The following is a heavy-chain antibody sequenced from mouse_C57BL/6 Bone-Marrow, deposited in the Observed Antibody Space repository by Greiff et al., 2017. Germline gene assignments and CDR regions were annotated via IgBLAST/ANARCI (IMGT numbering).Heavy chain of an antibody. D-gene: IGHD1-1*01. CDR1: GYTFTSYW. J-gene: IGHJ1*03. CDR2: IHPNSGST. V-gene: IGHV1-64*01. Sequence: VQLQQSGAELVKPGASVKLSCKASGYTFTSYWMHWVKQRPGQGLEWIGMIHPNSGSTNYNEKFKSKATLTVDKSSSTAYMQLSSLTSGDSAVYYCARSSSTVVATDWYFDVWGTGTTVTVSS. CDR3: ARSSSTVVATDWYFDV.